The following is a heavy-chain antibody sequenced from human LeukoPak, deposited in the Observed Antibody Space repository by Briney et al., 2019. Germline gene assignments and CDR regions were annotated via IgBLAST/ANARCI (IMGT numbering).Heavy chain of an antibody. CDR2: IHYSGST. V-gene: IGHV4-59*01. D-gene: IGHD4-17*01. Sequence: SETLSLTCTVSGGSISSYYWSWLRQPPGKGLEWIGYIHYSGSTNYNPSLNSRVTISVDTSKNQFSLKLSSVTAADTAVYYCAGYGDYLYHFNYWGQGTLVTVSS. CDR1: GGSISSYY. CDR3: AGYGDYLYHFNY. J-gene: IGHJ4*02.